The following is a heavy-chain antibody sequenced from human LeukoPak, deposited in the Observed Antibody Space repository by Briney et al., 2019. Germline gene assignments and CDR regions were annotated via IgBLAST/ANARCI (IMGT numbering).Heavy chain of an antibody. J-gene: IGHJ5*02. CDR2: IYTSGST. Sequence: SETLSLTSIVPGDSISGNYWSWIRPPPGKGRKWIGRIYTSGSTNYNPSLKSRVTMSVDTSKNQFSLKLSSVTAADTAVYYCARDRGYYDSSSYGNWLDPWGQGTLVTVSS. CDR3: ARDRGYYDSSSYGNWLDP. V-gene: IGHV4-4*07. D-gene: IGHD3-22*01. CDR1: GDSISGNY.